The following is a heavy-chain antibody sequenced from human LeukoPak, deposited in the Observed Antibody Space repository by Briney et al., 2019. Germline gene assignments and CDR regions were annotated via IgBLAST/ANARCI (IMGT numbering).Heavy chain of an antibody. V-gene: IGHV4-34*01. CDR2: INHSGST. Sequence: SETLSLTCAVYGGSFSGHYWSWIRRPPGKGLEWIGEINHSGSTNYNPSLKSRVTISVDTSKNQFSLKLSSVTAADTAVYYCARESQRYGDYVGYWGQGTLVTVSS. D-gene: IGHD4-17*01. CDR3: ARESQRYGDYVGY. J-gene: IGHJ4*02. CDR1: GGSFSGHY.